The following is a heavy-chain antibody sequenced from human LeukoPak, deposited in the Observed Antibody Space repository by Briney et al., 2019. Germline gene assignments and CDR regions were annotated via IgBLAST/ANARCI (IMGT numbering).Heavy chain of an antibody. Sequence: SETLSLTCTVSGGSISSYYWSWIRQPPGKGLEWIGYIYYSGSTAYNPSLKSRVTISVDTSKNQFSLKVTSVTAADTAVYYCARYAADGRTLEYWGQGTLVTVSS. D-gene: IGHD6-13*01. CDR3: ARYAADGRTLEY. V-gene: IGHV4-59*01. J-gene: IGHJ4*02. CDR1: GGSISSYY. CDR2: IYYSGST.